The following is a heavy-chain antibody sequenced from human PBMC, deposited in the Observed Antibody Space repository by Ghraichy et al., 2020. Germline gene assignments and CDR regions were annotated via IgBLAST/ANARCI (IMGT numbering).Heavy chain of an antibody. CDR2: IYYSGST. V-gene: IGHV4-59*08. CDR3: ARHYLEEPDFDY. Sequence: SETLSLTCTVSGGSISSYYWSWIRQPPGKGLEWIGYIYYSGSTNYNPSLKSRVTISVDTSKNQFSLKLSSVTAADTAVYYCARHYLEEPDFDYWGQGTLVTVSS. D-gene: IGHD1-14*01. J-gene: IGHJ4*02. CDR1: GGSISSYY.